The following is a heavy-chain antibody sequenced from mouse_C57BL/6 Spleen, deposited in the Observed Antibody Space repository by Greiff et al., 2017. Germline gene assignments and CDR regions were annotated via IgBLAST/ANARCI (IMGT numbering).Heavy chain of an antibody. J-gene: IGHJ4*01. V-gene: IGHV1-55*01. Sequence: QVQLQQPGAELVKPGASVKMSCKASGYTFTSYWITWVKQRPGQGLEWIGDIYPGSGSTNYDEKFKSKATLTVDTSSSTAYMQLSSLTSEDSAVYYCARAGDGPYAMDYWGQGTSVTVSS. CDR1: GYTFTSYW. D-gene: IGHD2-3*01. CDR3: ARAGDGPYAMDY. CDR2: IYPGSGST.